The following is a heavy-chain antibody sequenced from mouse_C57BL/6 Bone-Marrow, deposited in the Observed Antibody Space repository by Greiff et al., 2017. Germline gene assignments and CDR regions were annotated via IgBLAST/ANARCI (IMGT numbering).Heavy chain of an antibody. V-gene: IGHV1-82*01. Sequence: VQLQQSGPELVKPGASVTISCKASGYAFSSSWMHWVKQRPGQGLEWIGRIHPGDGDTNYNGKFKGKATLTAAKSSSTVYIQLSSLTSEDSEVYFCARGYYRAMDYWGQGTSVTVSS. D-gene: IGHD1-1*01. CDR3: ARGYYRAMDY. CDR2: IHPGDGDT. J-gene: IGHJ4*01. CDR1: GYAFSSSW.